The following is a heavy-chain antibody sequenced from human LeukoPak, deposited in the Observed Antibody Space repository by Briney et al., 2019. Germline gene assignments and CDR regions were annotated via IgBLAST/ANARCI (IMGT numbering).Heavy chain of an antibody. V-gene: IGHV4-39*07. J-gene: IGHJ3*02. CDR1: GVSISSSNSY. CDR2: IYYTGNT. CDR3: ARDRDFHDAFDI. D-gene: IGHD3-10*01. Sequence: SETLSLTCTVSGVSISSSNSYWGWIRQPPGKGREWIGRIYYTGNTYYNASLKSQVTISVDTSKNQFSLKLSSVTAADTAVYYCARDRDFHDAFDIWGQGTMVTVSS.